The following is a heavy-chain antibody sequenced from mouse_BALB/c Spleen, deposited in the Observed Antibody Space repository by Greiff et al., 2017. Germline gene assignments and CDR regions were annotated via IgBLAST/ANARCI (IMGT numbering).Heavy chain of an antibody. D-gene: IGHD2-3*01. Sequence: QVQLQQPGAELVKPGASVKMSCKASGYTFTSYNMHWVKQTPGQGLEWIGAIYPGNGDTSYNQKFKGKATLTADKSSSTAYMQLSSLTSEDSAVYYCARDDGYYFYAMDYWGQGTSVTVSS. J-gene: IGHJ4*01. V-gene: IGHV1-12*01. CDR3: ARDDGYYFYAMDY. CDR1: GYTFTSYN. CDR2: IYPGNGDT.